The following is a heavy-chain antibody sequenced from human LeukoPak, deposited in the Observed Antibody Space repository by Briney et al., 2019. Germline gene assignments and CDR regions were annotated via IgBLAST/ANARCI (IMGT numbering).Heavy chain of an antibody. V-gene: IGHV1-18*01. J-gene: IGHJ3*02. Sequence: ASVKVSCKASGYTFTSYGISWVRQAPGQGREWMGWISAYNGNTNYAQKLQGRVTMTTDTSTSTAYMELRSLRSDDTAVYYCARDADSSGWHDAFDIWGQGTMVTVSS. D-gene: IGHD6-19*01. CDR1: GYTFTSYG. CDR2: ISAYNGNT. CDR3: ARDADSSGWHDAFDI.